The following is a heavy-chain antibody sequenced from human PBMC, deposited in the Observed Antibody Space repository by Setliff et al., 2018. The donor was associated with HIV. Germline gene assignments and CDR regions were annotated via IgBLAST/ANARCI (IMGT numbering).Heavy chain of an antibody. CDR1: GGSITRTPYY. CDR3: ARFDVTPMTTRDY. J-gene: IGHJ4*02. V-gene: IGHV4-39*01. Sequence: SETLSLTCTVSGGSITRTPYYWGWIRQPPGKGLEWIGSIYHTGITYDNPSLKSRVTISVDTSENQIPLRLSSVTAADTAVYYCARFDVTPMTTRDYWGQGTQVTVSS. CDR2: IYHTGIT. D-gene: IGHD4-17*01.